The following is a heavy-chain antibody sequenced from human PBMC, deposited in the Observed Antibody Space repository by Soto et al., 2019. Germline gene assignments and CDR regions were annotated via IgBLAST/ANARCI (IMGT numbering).Heavy chain of an antibody. V-gene: IGHV3-23*01. J-gene: IGHJ4*02. CDR2: ISGSGGST. CDR1: GLTFSSYA. CDR3: AKSVAVEFETFDY. Sequence: GSLRLSGAAAGLTFSSYAMNWVRQAPGKGLEWVSAISGSGGSTYYADSVKGRFTISRDNSKNTLYLQMNSLRAEDTAVYYWAKSVAVEFETFDYWGQGTLVTVSS. D-gene: IGHD6-19*01.